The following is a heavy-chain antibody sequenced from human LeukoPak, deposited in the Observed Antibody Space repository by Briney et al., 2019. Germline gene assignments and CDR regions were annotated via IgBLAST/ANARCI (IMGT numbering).Heavy chain of an antibody. D-gene: IGHD4-17*01. Sequence: GASVKVSCKASGGTFRSYAITWVRQAPGKGLELMGGIIPMINTPKYAQKFQGRVSITADESTSTGYMEVSSLRSEDTAVYYCAIFQGTYGDNENDYWGQGTLVTVSS. J-gene: IGHJ4*02. CDR3: AIFQGTYGDNENDY. V-gene: IGHV1-69*13. CDR1: GGTFRSYA. CDR2: IIPMINTP.